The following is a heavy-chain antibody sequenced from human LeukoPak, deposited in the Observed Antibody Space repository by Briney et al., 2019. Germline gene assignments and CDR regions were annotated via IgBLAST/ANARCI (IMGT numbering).Heavy chain of an antibody. J-gene: IGHJ4*02. Sequence: SQTLSLTCTVSGGSISSGDYYWSWIRQPPGKGLEWIGYIYYSGSTNYNPSLKSRVTISVDTSKNQFSLKLSSVTAADTAVYYCARGGYSYGSYFDYWGQGTLVTVSS. CDR1: GGSISSGDYY. CDR2: IYYSGST. CDR3: ARGGYSYGSYFDY. D-gene: IGHD5-18*01. V-gene: IGHV4-61*08.